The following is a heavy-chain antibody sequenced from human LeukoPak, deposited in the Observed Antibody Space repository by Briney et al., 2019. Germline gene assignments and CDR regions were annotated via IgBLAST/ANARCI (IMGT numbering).Heavy chain of an antibody. V-gene: IGHV3-21*01. Sequence: TGGSLRLSCAASGFTFSSYSMNRVRQAPGKGLEWVSSISSSSSYIYYADSVKGRFTISRDNAKNSLYLQMNTLRAEDTAVYYCARDGGSGSYYNNNWFDPWGQGTLVTVSS. CDR2: ISSSSSYI. J-gene: IGHJ5*02. D-gene: IGHD3-10*01. CDR1: GFTFSSYS. CDR3: ARDGGSGSYYNNNWFDP.